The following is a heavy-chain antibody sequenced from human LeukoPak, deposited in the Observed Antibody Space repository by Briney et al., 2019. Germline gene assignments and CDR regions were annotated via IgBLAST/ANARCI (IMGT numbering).Heavy chain of an antibody. CDR3: WRPHCSNSVCSSSRVDF. D-gene: IGHD2-8*01. CDR1: GFTFSSYSIN. CDR2: IHYSGST. Sequence: PGGSLRLSCTASGFTFSSYSINWVRQAPGKGLEWIGNIHYSGSTYYSPSLKNRVTISVDTSKNQFSLRLKSVTAADTAVYYCWRPHCSNSVCSSSRVDFWGQGTLVTVSS. V-gene: IGHV4-39*01. J-gene: IGHJ4*02.